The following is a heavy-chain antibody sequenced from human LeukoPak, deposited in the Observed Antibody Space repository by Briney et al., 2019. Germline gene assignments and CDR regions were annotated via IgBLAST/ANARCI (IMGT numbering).Heavy chain of an antibody. CDR2: IIPIFTTA. CDR1: GYTFTRNG. D-gene: IGHD3-10*01. V-gene: IGHV1-69*13. Sequence: ASVKVSCKASGYTFTRNGISWVRQAPGQGLEWMGGIIPIFTTADYAQKFQGRVTITADESTSTAYMELSSLRSEDTAVYYCARVSAYYGSGSHYKAFDYWGQGTLVTVSS. J-gene: IGHJ4*02. CDR3: ARVSAYYGSGSHYKAFDY.